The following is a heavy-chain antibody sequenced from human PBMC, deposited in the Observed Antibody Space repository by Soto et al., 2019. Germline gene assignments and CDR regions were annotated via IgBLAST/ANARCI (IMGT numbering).Heavy chain of an antibody. D-gene: IGHD6-6*01. CDR1: GYTFTGYY. J-gene: IGHJ6*02. CDR2: INPNSGGT. V-gene: IGHV1-2*04. CDR3: ARESSYSSSPMDV. Sequence: ASLMVSCKASGYTFTGYYMHWVRQAPGQGLGWMGWINPNSGGTNYAQKFQCWVTMTRDTSISTAYMELSRLRSDDPPVYYFARESSYSSSPMDVWGQGTTVTVSS.